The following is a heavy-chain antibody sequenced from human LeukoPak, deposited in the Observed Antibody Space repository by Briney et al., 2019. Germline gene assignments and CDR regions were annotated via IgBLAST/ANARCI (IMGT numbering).Heavy chain of an antibody. D-gene: IGHD3-10*01. CDR3: AREPMVRRVIRALYGMDV. Sequence: ASVKVSCKASGYTFTGYYMHWVRQAPGQGLEWMGWINPNSGGTNYAQKFQGRVTMTRDTSISTAYMELSRLRSDDTAVYYCAREPMVRRVIRALYGMDVWGQGTTVTVSS. CDR2: INPNSGGT. V-gene: IGHV1-2*02. CDR1: GYTFTGYY. J-gene: IGHJ6*02.